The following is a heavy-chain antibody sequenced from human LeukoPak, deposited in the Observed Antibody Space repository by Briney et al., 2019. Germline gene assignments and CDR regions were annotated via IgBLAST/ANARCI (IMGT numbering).Heavy chain of an antibody. CDR3: AKEGYSSSWYLHFGY. CDR2: ISGSGGSGGGT. D-gene: IGHD6-13*01. J-gene: IGHJ4*02. CDR1: GFTFSSYA. V-gene: IGHV3-23*01. Sequence: GGSLRLSCAASGFTFSSYAMTWVRQAPGKGLEWVSTISGSGGSGGGTYYADSVKGRFTISRDNSKNTLFLQMNSLRAEDTALYYCAKEGYSSSWYLHFGYWGQGTLVTVSS.